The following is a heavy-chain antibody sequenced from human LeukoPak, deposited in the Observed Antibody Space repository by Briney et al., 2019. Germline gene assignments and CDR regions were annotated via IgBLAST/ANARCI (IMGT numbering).Heavy chain of an antibody. V-gene: IGHV3-23*01. CDR2: ISASGGST. Sequence: PGGSLRLSCAASGFTFNSYAMSWVRQAPGKGLEWVSGISASGGSTYYADSVKGRFTISRDNSKNTLYLQMNSLRAEDTAVYYCAKVVLNYDYDSSGYLDYWGQGTLVTVSS. D-gene: IGHD3-22*01. CDR1: GFTFNSYA. J-gene: IGHJ4*02. CDR3: AKVVLNYDYDSSGYLDY.